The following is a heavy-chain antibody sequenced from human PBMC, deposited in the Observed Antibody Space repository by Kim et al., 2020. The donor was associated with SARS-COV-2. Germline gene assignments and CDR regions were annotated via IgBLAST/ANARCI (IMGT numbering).Heavy chain of an antibody. V-gene: IGHV3-7*01. CDR3: ATLRDMGV. J-gene: IGHJ6*02. CDR1: GFTFSNFW. CDR2: INQDGSQK. Sequence: GGSLRLSCAASGFTFSNFWMTWVRQAPGMGLEWVANINQDGSQKYYLDSVKGRFTISRDNAKNSLYLQMNSLRAEDTAVYYCATLRDMGVWGQGTTVTVSS.